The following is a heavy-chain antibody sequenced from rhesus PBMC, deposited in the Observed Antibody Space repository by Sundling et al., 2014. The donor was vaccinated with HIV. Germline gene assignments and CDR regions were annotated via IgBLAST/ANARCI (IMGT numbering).Heavy chain of an antibody. CDR3: AKLHEEPFDS. J-gene: IGHJ4*01. V-gene: IGHV3-178*02. CDR2: ISNGGGST. D-gene: IGHD3-28*01. CDR1: GFTFSDYY. Sequence: EVQLVESGGGLAKPGGSLRLSCAASGFTFSDYYMDWVRQAPGKGLEWVSRISNGGGSTWYADSVKGRFTISRDNARNTVYLEMNSLRTEDTAVYYCAKLHEEPFDSWGQGVLVTVSS.